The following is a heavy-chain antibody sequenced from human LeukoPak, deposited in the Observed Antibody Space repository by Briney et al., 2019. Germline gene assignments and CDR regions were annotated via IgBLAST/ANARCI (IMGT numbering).Heavy chain of an antibody. CDR3: ARVWSAHDLDAFDV. D-gene: IGHD5-12*01. J-gene: IGHJ3*01. CDR2: ISGSSSYI. V-gene: IGHV3-21*01. CDR1: GFTFSDYP. Sequence: GGSLRLSCAASGFTFSDYPMNWVRQAPGKGLEWVSCISGSSSYIYYTDSVKGRFTISRDNAKNSLFLQMNSLRAEDTAVYYCARVWSAHDLDAFDVWGQGTMVTASS.